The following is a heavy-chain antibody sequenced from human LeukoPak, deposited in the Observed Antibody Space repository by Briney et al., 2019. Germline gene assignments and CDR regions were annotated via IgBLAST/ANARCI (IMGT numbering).Heavy chain of an antibody. J-gene: IGHJ4*02. V-gene: IGHV4-34*01. Sequence: PSETLSLTCAVYGGSFSGYYWSWIRQPPGKGLEWIGEINHSGSTNYNPSLKSRVTISVDTSKNQFSLKLSSVTAADTAVYYCARAYRSGWYSSWPPPNSEFDYWGQGTLVTVSS. CDR3: ARAYRSGWYSSWPPPNSEFDY. CDR1: GGSFSGYY. CDR2: INHSGST. D-gene: IGHD6-19*01.